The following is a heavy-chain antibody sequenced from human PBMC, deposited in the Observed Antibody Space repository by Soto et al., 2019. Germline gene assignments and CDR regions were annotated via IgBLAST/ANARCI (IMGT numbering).Heavy chain of an antibody. Sequence: SETLSLTCTVSGGSISSGGYYWSWIRQHPGEGLEGSGYIYYRGRTYYNPSLTSRVTISVDTSKNQFSLKRSSVTAADTAVYSCACVGSELPKGWFDPWGQGTPVTVSS. V-gene: IGHV4-31*03. CDR2: IYYRGRT. J-gene: IGHJ5*02. D-gene: IGHD1-26*01. CDR3: ACVGSELPKGWFDP. CDR1: GGSISSGGYY.